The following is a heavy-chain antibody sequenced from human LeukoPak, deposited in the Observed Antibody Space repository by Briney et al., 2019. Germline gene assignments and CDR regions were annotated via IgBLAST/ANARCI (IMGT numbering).Heavy chain of an antibody. V-gene: IGHV3-23*01. Sequence: PGGSLRLSCAASGFTFSSYGMSWVRQAPGKGLEWVSAISGSGGSTYYADSVKGRFTISRDNSKNTLYLQMNSLRAEDTAVYYCAKLSQDIVVVVVAQFDYWGQGALVTVSS. CDR2: ISGSGGST. D-gene: IGHD2-15*01. J-gene: IGHJ4*02. CDR1: GFTFSSYG. CDR3: AKLSQDIVVVVVAQFDY.